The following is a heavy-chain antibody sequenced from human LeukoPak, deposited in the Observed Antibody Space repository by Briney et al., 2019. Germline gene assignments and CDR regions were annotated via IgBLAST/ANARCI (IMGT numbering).Heavy chain of an antibody. D-gene: IGHD1-26*01. CDR1: GGSISSGGYS. V-gene: IGHV4-30-2*01. Sequence: SETLSLTCAVSGGSISSGGYSWSWIRQPPGKGLEWIGYIYHSGSTYYNPSLKSRVTISVDRSKNQFSLKLSSVTAADTAVYYCARAITGAPTTTDYWGQGTLVTVSS. J-gene: IGHJ4*02. CDR2: IYHSGST. CDR3: ARAITGAPTTTDY.